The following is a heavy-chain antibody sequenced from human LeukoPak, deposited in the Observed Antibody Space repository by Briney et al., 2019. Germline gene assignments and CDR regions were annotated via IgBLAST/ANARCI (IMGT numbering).Heavy chain of an antibody. CDR1: GFTFSNYA. J-gene: IGHJ4*02. Sequence: GGSLRLSCAASGFTFSNYAMSWVRQAPGKGLEWVSAISGSGGTTYNADSVKGRFTISRDNSKNTLYLQMNSLRAEDTAVYYCAKEDTLTTVYFDYWGQGTPVTVSS. V-gene: IGHV3-23*01. CDR3: AKEDTLTTVYFDY. CDR2: ISGSGGTT. D-gene: IGHD4-17*01.